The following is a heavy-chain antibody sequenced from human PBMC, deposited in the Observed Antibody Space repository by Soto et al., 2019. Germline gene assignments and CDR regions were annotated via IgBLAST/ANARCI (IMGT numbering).Heavy chain of an antibody. J-gene: IGHJ4*02. D-gene: IGHD6-19*01. Sequence: QVQLQQWGAGLLKPSETLSLTCAVYGGSFSGYYWNWIRQPPGKGLERIGEINHSGSTNYNPSLKRRVTISVDTSKNQFALKLSSVTAADTAVYYWARGYGSNFDYWGQGTLVTVSS. CDR1: GGSFSGYY. V-gene: IGHV4-34*01. CDR3: ARGYGSNFDY. CDR2: INHSGST.